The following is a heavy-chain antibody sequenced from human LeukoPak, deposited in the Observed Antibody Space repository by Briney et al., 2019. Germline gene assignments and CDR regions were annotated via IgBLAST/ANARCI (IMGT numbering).Heavy chain of an antibody. D-gene: IGHD3-10*01. V-gene: IGHV4-61*08. CDR1: GGSISSGGYY. Sequence: SETLSLTCTVSGGSISSGGYYWSWIRQPPGKGLEWIGYIYYSGSTNYNLSLKSRVTISVDTSKNQFSLKLSSVTAADTAVYYCASTYYYGSGSLLIDYWGQGTLVTVSS. J-gene: IGHJ4*02. CDR2: IYYSGST. CDR3: ASTYYYGSGSLLIDY.